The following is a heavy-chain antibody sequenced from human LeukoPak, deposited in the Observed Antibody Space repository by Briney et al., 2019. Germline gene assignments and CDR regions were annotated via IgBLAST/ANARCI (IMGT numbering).Heavy chain of an antibody. CDR2: INSDGSST. V-gene: IGHV3-74*01. D-gene: IGHD3-22*01. CDR1: GFTFGSYW. CDR3: ARAFDSSGDY. Sequence: PGGSLRLSCAASGFTFGSYWMHWVRQAPGKGLVWVSRINSDGSSTSYADSVKGRFTISRDNAKNTLYVQMNSLRAEDTAMYYCARAFDSSGDYWGQGTLVTVSS. J-gene: IGHJ4*02.